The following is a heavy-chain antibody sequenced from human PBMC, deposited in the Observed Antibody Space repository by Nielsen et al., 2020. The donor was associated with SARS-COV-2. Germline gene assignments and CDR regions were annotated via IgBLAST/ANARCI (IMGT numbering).Heavy chain of an antibody. CDR3: ARVSSTSYAYYMDV. CDR2: ISSSSSTI. CDR1: GFTFSDYY. D-gene: IGHD2-2*01. V-gene: IGHV3-11*04. Sequence: GGSLRLSCAASGFTFSDYYMSWIRQAPGKGLEWVSYISSSSSTIYYADSVKGRFTISRDNAKNSLYLQMNSLRDEDTAVYYCARVSSTSYAYYMDVWGKGTTVTVSS. J-gene: IGHJ6*03.